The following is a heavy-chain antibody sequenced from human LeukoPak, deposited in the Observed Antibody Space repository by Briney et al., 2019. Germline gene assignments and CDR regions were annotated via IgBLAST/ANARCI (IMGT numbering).Heavy chain of an antibody. D-gene: IGHD5-24*01. CDR1: GLIFRSYW. J-gene: IGHJ4*02. CDR3: ARERDGRFFDY. V-gene: IGHV3-7*01. CDR2: INQDGSEK. Sequence: GGSLRLSCAVSGLIFRSYWMSWVRQAPGKGLEWVANINQDGSEKYFVDSVKGRFTISRDNAKNPLHLQMNTLRAEDTAVYYCARERDGRFFDYWGQGTLVTVSS.